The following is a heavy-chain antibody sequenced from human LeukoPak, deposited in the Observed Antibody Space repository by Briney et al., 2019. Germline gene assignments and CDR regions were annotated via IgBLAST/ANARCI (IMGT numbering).Heavy chain of an antibody. CDR2: ISGSGGST. D-gene: IGHD1-26*01. Sequence: PGGSLRLSCAASGFTFSSYAMSWVRQAPGKGLEWVSAISGSGGSTYYADSVKGRFTISRDNSKITLYLQMNSLRAEDTAVYYCAKAPGRGSYHYFDYWGQGTLVTVSS. V-gene: IGHV3-23*01. J-gene: IGHJ4*02. CDR1: GFTFSSYA. CDR3: AKAPGRGSYHYFDY.